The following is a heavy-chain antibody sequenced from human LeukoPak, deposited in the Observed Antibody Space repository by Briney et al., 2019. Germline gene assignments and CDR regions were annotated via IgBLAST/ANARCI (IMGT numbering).Heavy chain of an antibody. CDR2: ISTGGSTI. CDR1: GFTFSDSY. Sequence: GGSLRLSCAASGFTFSDSYMSWIRQAPGKGLEWVSYISTGGSTIYYADSVKGRFTISRDNAKNSLYLQMNSLRAGDTAVYYCARGNLFPAYWGQGTLVTVSS. V-gene: IGHV3-11*01. CDR3: ARGNLFPAY. J-gene: IGHJ4*02.